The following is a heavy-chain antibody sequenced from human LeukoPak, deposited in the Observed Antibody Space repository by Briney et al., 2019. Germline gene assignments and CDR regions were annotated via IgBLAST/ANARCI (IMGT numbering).Heavy chain of an antibody. CDR1: GGSLSSTSYY. CDR2: INYSGNT. Sequence: PSETLSLTCTVSGGSLSSTSYYWGWIRQPPGKGLEWIGSINYSGNTYYNPSLKSRVTISGDTSKNQFSLNVWSVTAADTAVYYRARRPSPPDAFDIWGQGTMVIVSS. CDR3: ARRPSPPDAFDI. J-gene: IGHJ3*02. V-gene: IGHV4-39*01.